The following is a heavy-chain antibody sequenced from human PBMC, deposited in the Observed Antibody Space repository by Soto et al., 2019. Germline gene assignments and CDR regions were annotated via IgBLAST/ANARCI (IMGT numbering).Heavy chain of an antibody. CDR3: AGDVRHCSGTDCWE. CDR2: ISFDGRIK. Sequence: QVQLVESGGGVVQPGRSLRLSCAASGFTFSTYAMHWVRQAPGKGLEWVTVISFDGRIKYYTESVKDRFTISRDDSKNMLSLRMNSLKPDATGIYYRAGDVRHCSGTDCWEWGQGTLVTVSS. D-gene: IGHD2-2*01. CDR1: GFTFSTYA. V-gene: IGHV3-30*04. J-gene: IGHJ4*02.